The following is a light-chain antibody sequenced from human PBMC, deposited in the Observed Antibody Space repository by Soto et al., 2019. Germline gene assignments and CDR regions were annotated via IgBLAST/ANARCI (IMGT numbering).Light chain of an antibody. Sequence: QSVLTQPASVSGSPGQSITISCTGTSSDVGSYNLVSWYQQHPGKAPKLMSYEVSKRPSGVSNRFSGSKSGNTASLTISGLQSDDEADYYCCSYAGSSTLVFGGGTKLTVL. V-gene: IGLV2-23*02. J-gene: IGLJ3*02. CDR1: SSDVGSYNL. CDR3: CSYAGSSTLV. CDR2: EVS.